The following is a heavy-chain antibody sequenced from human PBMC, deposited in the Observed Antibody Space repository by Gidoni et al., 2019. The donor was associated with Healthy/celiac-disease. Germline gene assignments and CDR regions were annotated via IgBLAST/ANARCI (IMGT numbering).Heavy chain of an antibody. D-gene: IGHD2-21*01. CDR3: ARGWGWDVDEYDY. V-gene: IGHV4-4*07. Sequence: QVQLQESGPGLVKPSETMSLPCTVPGGPISRYYWSWIRQPAGKGLEWIGRIYTSGSTNYNPSLKSRVTMSVDTSKNQFSLKLSSVTAADTAVYYCARGWGWDVDEYDYWGQGTLVTVSS. J-gene: IGHJ4*02. CDR2: IYTSGST. CDR1: GGPISRYY.